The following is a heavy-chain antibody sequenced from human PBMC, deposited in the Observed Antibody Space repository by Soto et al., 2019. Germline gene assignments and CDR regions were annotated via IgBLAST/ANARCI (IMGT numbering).Heavy chain of an antibody. J-gene: IGHJ6*02. V-gene: IGHV3-33*01. Sequence: QVQLVESGGGVVQPGRSLRLSCAASGFTFSSYGMHWVRQAPGKGLEWVAVIWYDGSNKYYADSVKGRFTISRDNSKNTLYLQMTSLRAEDTAVYYCARERGGLLVYYGMDVWGQGTTVTVSS. CDR3: ARERGGLLVYYGMDV. CDR1: GFTFSSYG. CDR2: IWYDGSNK. D-gene: IGHD3-16*01.